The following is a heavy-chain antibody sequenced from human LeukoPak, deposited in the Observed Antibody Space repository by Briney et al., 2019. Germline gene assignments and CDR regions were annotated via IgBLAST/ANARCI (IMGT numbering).Heavy chain of an antibody. CDR1: GGSVSSGGYS. J-gene: IGHJ4*02. CDR2: IYHSGST. CDR3: ARHASHCSSASCSLPLPLDY. V-gene: IGHV4-30-2*01. Sequence: PSETLSLTCTVSGGSVSSGGYSWSWIRQPPGKGLEWIGYIYHSGSTYYNPSLKSRVTISVDRSENQFSLKLSSVTAADTAVYYCARHASHCSSASCSLPLPLDYWSQGTLVTVSS. D-gene: IGHD2-2*01.